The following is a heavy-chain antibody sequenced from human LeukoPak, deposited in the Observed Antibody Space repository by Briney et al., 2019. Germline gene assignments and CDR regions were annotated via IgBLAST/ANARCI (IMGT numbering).Heavy chain of an antibody. D-gene: IGHD3-10*01. V-gene: IGHV2-5*02. CDR1: GFSLSTSGVG. J-gene: IGHJ4*02. Sequence: SGPTLVNPTQTLTLTCTFSGFSLSTSGVGVGWIRQPPGKALEWLALIYWDDDKRYSPSLKSRLTITKDTSKNQVVLTMTNMDPVDTATYYCAHRRPTYGSGSYNFDYWGQGTLVTVSS. CDR2: IYWDDDK. CDR3: AHRRPTYGSGSYNFDY.